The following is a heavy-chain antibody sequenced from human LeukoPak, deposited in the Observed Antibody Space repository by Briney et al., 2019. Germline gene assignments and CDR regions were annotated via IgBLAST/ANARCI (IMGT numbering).Heavy chain of an antibody. Sequence: QPGGSLRLSCAASGFTFSSYAMHWVRQAPGKGPEHVSAISSTGGSTYYADSVKGRFTISRDNSKNTLYLQMSSLRPEETAVYYCVKDTSYCSGGSCYSTYSFDYWGQGTLVTVSS. V-gene: IGHV3-64D*09. D-gene: IGHD2-15*01. CDR1: GFTFSSYA. J-gene: IGHJ4*02. CDR3: VKDTSYCSGGSCYSTYSFDY. CDR2: ISSTGGST.